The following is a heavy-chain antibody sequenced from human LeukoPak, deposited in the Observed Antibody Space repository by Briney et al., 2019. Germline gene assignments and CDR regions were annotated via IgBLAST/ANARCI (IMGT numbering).Heavy chain of an antibody. Sequence: SETLSLTCAVYGGSFSGYYWGWIRQPPGKGLEWIGNIYYSGSTYYNPSLKSRVTISVDTSKNQFCLKLNSVTAADTAVYYCASLLNGGVAHWFDPWGQGTLVTVSS. CDR3: ASLLNGGVAHWFDP. D-gene: IGHD7-27*01. CDR1: GGSFSGYY. V-gene: IGHV4-34*01. J-gene: IGHJ5*02. CDR2: IYYSGST.